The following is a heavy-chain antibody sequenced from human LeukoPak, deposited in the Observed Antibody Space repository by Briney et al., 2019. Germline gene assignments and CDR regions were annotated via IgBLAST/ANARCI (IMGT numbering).Heavy chain of an antibody. D-gene: IGHD1-26*01. CDR2: MNPNSGNT. Sequence: VASVKVPCKASGYTFTSYDINWVRQATGQGLEWMGWMNPNSGNTGYAQKFQGRVTMTRSTAINTAYMELSSLRSEDTAVYYCARAPSGVGATRLNWFDPWGQGTLVTVSS. CDR1: GYTFTSYD. CDR3: ARAPSGVGATRLNWFDP. J-gene: IGHJ5*02. V-gene: IGHV1-8*01.